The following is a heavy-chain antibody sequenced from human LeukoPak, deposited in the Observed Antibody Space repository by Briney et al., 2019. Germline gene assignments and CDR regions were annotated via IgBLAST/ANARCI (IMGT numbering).Heavy chain of an antibody. D-gene: IGHD2-2*02. V-gene: IGHV1-69*05. CDR2: IIPIFGTA. J-gene: IGHJ1*01. CDR3: ARPYCSSTSCYRSEYFQH. Sequence: ASVKVSCKASGGTFSSYAISWVRQAPGQGLEWMGGIIPIFGTANYAQKFQGRVTITTDESTSTAYMELSSLRSEDTAVYYCARPYCSSTSCYRSEYFQHWGQGTLVTVSS. CDR1: GGTFSSYA.